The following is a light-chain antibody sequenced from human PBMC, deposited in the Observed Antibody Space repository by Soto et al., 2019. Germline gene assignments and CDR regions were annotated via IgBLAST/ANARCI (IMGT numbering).Light chain of an antibody. CDR3: QQFSSYPLT. J-gene: IGKJ4*01. Sequence: IVLKQSPGTLSLTQGERATLSCRASQSVSSSYLAWYQQKPGQAPRLLIYGASSRATGIPDRFSGGGSGTDFTLTISRLEPEDFAVYYCQQFSSYPLTFGGVTMVDI. CDR2: GAS. CDR1: QSVSSSY. V-gene: IGKV3-20*01.